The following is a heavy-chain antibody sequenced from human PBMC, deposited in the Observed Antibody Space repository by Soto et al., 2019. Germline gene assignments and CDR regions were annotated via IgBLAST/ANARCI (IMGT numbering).Heavy chain of an antibody. D-gene: IGHD3-3*01. CDR1: GFTFSSYG. CDR3: AKEVWSGPMDV. CDR2: IYDGSNK. Sequence: QVQLVESGGGVVQPGRSLRLSCAASGFTFSSYGMHWVRQAPGKGLEWVAVIYDGSNKYYEDSVKGRFTISRDNSKNTLYLQMNSLRAEDTAVDYCAKEVWSGPMDVWGQGNTVTVSS. J-gene: IGHJ6*02. V-gene: IGHV3-30*18.